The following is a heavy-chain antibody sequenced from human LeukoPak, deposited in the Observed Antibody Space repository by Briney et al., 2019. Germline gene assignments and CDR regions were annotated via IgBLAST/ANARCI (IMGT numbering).Heavy chain of an antibody. J-gene: IGHJ4*02. CDR1: GFTFSSFA. CDR2: ISGSGDST. V-gene: IGHV3-23*01. Sequence: GGSLRLSCAASGFTFSSFALSWVRQAPGKGLEWVSSISGSGDSTYYMESVKGRFTISRDNSENTLYLQMNSLRAEDTAVYYCAKDWQLTLGYWGQGTLVTVSS. CDR3: AKDWQLTLGY. D-gene: IGHD6-13*01.